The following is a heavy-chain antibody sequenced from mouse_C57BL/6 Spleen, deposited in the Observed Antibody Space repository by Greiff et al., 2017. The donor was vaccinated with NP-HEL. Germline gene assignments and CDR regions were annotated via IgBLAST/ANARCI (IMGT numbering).Heavy chain of an antibody. V-gene: IGHV1-50*01. CDR2: IDPSDSYT. D-gene: IGHD1-1*02. CDR1: GYTFTSYW. J-gene: IGHJ4*01. CDR3: ARVGGYDAMDY. Sequence: QVQLQQPGAELVKPGASVKLSCKASGYTFTSYWMQWVKQRPGQGLEWIGEIDPSDSYTNYNQKFKGKATLTVDTSSSTAYMQLSSLTSEDSAVYYCARVGGYDAMDYWGQGTSVTVSS.